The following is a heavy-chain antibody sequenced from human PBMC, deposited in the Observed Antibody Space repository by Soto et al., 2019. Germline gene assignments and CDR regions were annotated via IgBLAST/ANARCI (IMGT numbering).Heavy chain of an antibody. CDR2: IYYSGSA. CDR1: GGSISSGGYY. D-gene: IGHD3-10*01. V-gene: IGHV4-31*03. CDR3: AGGGGYGSGSFPLYYYYYGMDV. Sequence: SETLSLTCSVSGGSISSGGYYWSWIRQHPGKGLEWIGYIYYSGSANYNPSLKSRVTISVDTSKNQFSLELSSVTAADTAVYYCAGGGGYGSGSFPLYYYYYGMDVWGQGTTVTVSS. J-gene: IGHJ6*02.